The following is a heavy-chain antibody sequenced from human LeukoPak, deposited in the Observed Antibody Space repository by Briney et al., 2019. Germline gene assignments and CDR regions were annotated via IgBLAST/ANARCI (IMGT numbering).Heavy chain of an antibody. Sequence: GGSLRLSCAASGFTFSSYGMHWVRQAPGKGLEWVALVSYDGSNKYHADSVKGRFTVSRDNSKNTLYLQMNSLRAEDTAVYYCARDRSSIVGATYKTYDYWGQGTLVTVSS. D-gene: IGHD1-26*01. CDR1: GFTFSSYG. J-gene: IGHJ4*02. CDR2: VSYDGSNK. CDR3: ARDRSSIVGATYKTYDY. V-gene: IGHV3-33*05.